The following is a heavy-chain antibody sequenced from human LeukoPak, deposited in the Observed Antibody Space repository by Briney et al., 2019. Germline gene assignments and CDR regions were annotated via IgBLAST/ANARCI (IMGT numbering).Heavy chain of an antibody. J-gene: IGHJ4*02. CDR3: ARDILYDSSGYYLDY. Sequence: GGSLRLSCAASGFTFDDYGMSWVRQAPGKGLEWVSGINWNGVSTGYVDSVKGRFTISRDNAKNSLYLQMNSLRAEDTALYYCARDILYDSSGYYLDYWGQGTLVTVSS. CDR2: INWNGVST. CDR1: GFTFDDYG. V-gene: IGHV3-20*04. D-gene: IGHD3-22*01.